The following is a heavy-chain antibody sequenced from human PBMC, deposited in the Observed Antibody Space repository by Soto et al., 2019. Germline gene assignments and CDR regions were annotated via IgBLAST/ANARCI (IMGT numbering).Heavy chain of an antibody. Sequence: LRLSCSASGFTFSSYAMHWVRQAPGKGLEYVSAISSNGGSTYYADSVKGRFTISRDNSKNTLYLQMSSLRAEDTAVYYCVKEARCSGGSCNFDYWGQGTLVTVSS. J-gene: IGHJ4*02. CDR2: ISSNGGST. CDR3: VKEARCSGGSCNFDY. V-gene: IGHV3-64D*06. CDR1: GFTFSSYA. D-gene: IGHD2-15*01.